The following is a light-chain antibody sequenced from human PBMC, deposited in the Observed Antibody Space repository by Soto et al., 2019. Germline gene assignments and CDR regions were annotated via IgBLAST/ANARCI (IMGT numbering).Light chain of an antibody. CDR3: AAWDDSLSGFV. V-gene: IGLV1-47*01. CDR2: RNY. J-gene: IGLJ1*01. Sequence: QLVLTQPPSASGTPGQRVTISCSGSSSNIGSNYVYWYQQVPGTAPKVLIYRNYERPSGVPDRFSGSKSGTSASLAISGLRSEDEADYYCAAWDDSLSGFVFGTGTKLTVL. CDR1: SSNIGSNY.